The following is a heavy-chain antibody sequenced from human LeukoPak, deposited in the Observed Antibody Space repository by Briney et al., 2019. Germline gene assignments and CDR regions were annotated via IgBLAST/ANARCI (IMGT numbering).Heavy chain of an antibody. Sequence: GESLKISFKGSGYRFTSYWIGWVRPMPGKGLEWMGIIYPGDSDTRYSPSFQGQVTISADKSIRTAYLQWSSLKASDTAMYYCASQLGYCSGGSCYTVFDYWGQGTLVTVSS. CDR3: ASQLGYCSGGSCYTVFDY. CDR1: GYRFTSYW. D-gene: IGHD2-15*01. V-gene: IGHV5-51*01. CDR2: IYPGDSDT. J-gene: IGHJ4*02.